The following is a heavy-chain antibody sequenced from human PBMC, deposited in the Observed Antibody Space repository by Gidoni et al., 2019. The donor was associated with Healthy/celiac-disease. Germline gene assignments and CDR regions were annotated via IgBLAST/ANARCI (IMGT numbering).Heavy chain of an antibody. V-gene: IGHV1-8*01. CDR2: MNPNSGNT. CDR3: ARGYSSGWYGPNWFDP. Sequence: QVQLVQSGAEVKKPGASVKVSCKASGYTFTSYDINWVRQATGQWLEWMGWMNPNSGNTGYAQKFQGRVTLTRNTSISTAYMELSSLRSEDTAVYYCARGYSSGWYGPNWFDPWGQGTLVTVSS. J-gene: IGHJ5*02. CDR1: GYTFTSYD. D-gene: IGHD6-19*01.